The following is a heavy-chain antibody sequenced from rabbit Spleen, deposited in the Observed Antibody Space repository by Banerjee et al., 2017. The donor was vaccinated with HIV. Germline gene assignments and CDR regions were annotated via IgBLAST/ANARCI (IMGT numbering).Heavy chain of an antibody. J-gene: IGHJ4*01. D-gene: IGHD2-1*01. CDR3: LRDRADIGGDYGPYYFDL. CDR2: IDLVFGST. Sequence: QEQLEESGGDLVKPEGSLTLTCTASGFSFSSNYWICWVRQAPGKGLEWIGYIDLVFGSTYYASWVNGRFTISSHNAQNTLYLQLDSLTAADTATYFCLRDRADIGGDYGPYYFDLWGPGTLVTVS. V-gene: IGHV1S45*01. CDR1: GFSFSSNYW.